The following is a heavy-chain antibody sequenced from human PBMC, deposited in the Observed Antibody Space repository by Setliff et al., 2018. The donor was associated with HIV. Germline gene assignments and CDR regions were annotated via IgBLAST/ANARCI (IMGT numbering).Heavy chain of an antibody. CDR3: VRRRGPMVRGVDPSPSYYFDY. CDR2: INYGRTT. CDR1: GGSFSGYY. J-gene: IGHJ4*02. Sequence: SETLSLTCAVYGGSFSGYYWSWIRQSPGRGLEWIGEINYGRTTNYNPSLESRVTISVDTSKNQFSLRMKSVNAGDTGKYYCVRRRGPMVRGVDPSPSYYFDYWGQGTLVTVSS. D-gene: IGHD3-10*01. V-gene: IGHV4-34*01.